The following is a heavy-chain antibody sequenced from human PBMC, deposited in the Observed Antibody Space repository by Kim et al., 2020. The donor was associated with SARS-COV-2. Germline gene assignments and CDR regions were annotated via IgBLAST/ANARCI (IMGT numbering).Heavy chain of an antibody. D-gene: IGHD5-12*01. CDR1: GYTLTELS. J-gene: IGHJ4*02. CDR3: ATDHRDGYNFLFDY. V-gene: IGHV1-24*01. CDR2: FDPEDGET. Sequence: ASVKVSCKVSGYTLTELSMHWVRQAPGKGLEWMGGFDPEDGETIYAQKFQGRVTMTEDTSTDTAYMELSSLRSEDTAVYYCATDHRDGYNFLFDYWGQGTLVTVSS.